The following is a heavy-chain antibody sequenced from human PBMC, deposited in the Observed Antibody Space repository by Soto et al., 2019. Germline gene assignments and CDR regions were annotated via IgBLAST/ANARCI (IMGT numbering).Heavy chain of an antibody. CDR2: ISSNSAYI. Sequence: EVHLVESGGGLVKPGGSLRLSCAASGFTFRSFTMNWVRQAPGKGLEWVSTISSNSAYIYYTEALRGRFTISRDNAKNSLHLQMNSLRAEDTAVYYCTRDASRDSSARGWFDPWGPGTLVTVSS. V-gene: IGHV3-21*01. CDR3: TRDASRDSSARGWFDP. D-gene: IGHD6-13*01. CDR1: GFTFRSFT. J-gene: IGHJ5*02.